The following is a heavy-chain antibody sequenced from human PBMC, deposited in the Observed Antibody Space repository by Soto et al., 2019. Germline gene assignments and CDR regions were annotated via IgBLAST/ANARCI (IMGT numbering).Heavy chain of an antibody. Sequence: GGSLRLSCAASGFTFSNAWMNWVRQAPGKGLEWVGRIKSKTDGGTTDYAAPVNGRFSISRDNSKNTLYLQMTSLRAEDTAVYYCVKGAGWLQDFDYWGQGTLVTVSS. V-gene: IGHV3-15*07. CDR1: GFTFSNAW. CDR2: IKSKTDGGTT. J-gene: IGHJ4*02. CDR3: VKGAGWLQDFDY. D-gene: IGHD5-12*01.